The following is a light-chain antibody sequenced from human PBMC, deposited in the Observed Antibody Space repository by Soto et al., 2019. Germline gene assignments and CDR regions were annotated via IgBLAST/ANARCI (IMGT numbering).Light chain of an antibody. J-gene: IGLJ3*02. Sequence: QSALTQPPSASGSPGQSVTISCTGTSSDVGGSNYVSWYQQHPGKAPKVMISEVSKRPSGVPDRFSGSKSGNTASLTVSGLQAEYEAHYYCSSYAGSNSWVFGGGTKLTVL. V-gene: IGLV2-8*01. CDR3: SSYAGSNSWV. CDR2: EVS. CDR1: SSDVGGSNY.